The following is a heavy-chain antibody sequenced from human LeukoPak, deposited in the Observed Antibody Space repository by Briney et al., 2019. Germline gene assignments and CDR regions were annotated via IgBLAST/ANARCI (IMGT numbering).Heavy chain of an antibody. D-gene: IGHD3-16*01. Sequence: GGSLRLTCAASGFTFSIYSMNWVRQAPGKGLEWVSSISSSSSYIYYADSVKGRFTISRDNAKNSLYLQMNSLRAEDTAVYYCAGDLDYDYVWGSPLYWGQGTLVTVSS. V-gene: IGHV3-21*01. CDR2: ISSSSSYI. CDR1: GFTFSIYS. CDR3: AGDLDYDYVWGSPLY. J-gene: IGHJ4*02.